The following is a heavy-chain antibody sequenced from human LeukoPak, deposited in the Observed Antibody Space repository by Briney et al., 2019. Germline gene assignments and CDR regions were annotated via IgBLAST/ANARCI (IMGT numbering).Heavy chain of an antibody. CDR3: ARCILRGVDAFDL. Sequence: SETLSLTCTVSGGSINNYYWSWIRQPAGKAPEWIGHIYTTGSTNYNPSLKSRVTMSADTSKSQFSLKLSSVTAADTAVYYCARCILRGVDAFDLWGQGTMVTVSS. CDR2: IYTTGST. J-gene: IGHJ3*01. V-gene: IGHV4-4*07. D-gene: IGHD2-21*01. CDR1: GGSINNYY.